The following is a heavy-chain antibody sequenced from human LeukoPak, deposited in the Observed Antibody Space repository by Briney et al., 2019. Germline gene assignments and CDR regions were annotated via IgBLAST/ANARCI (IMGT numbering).Heavy chain of an antibody. CDR3: ARSVPSLDYLFDS. D-gene: IGHD4-11*01. V-gene: IGHV4-59*08. Sequence: PSETLSLTCSVSGGSISTYYWSWIRQPPGKGLEWLGYVYYSGSTNYNPSLRSRVTISVDTSKNQFSLKLSSVTAADTAVYYCARSVPSLDYLFDSWGHGTLVTVSS. J-gene: IGHJ5*01. CDR2: VYYSGST. CDR1: GGSISTYY.